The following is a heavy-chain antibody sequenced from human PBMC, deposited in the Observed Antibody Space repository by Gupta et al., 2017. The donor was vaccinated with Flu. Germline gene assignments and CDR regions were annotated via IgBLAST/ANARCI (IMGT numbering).Heavy chain of an antibody. CDR1: GFPFSRSW. D-gene: IGHD4-11*01. CDR3: ARDRAYNCFDY. J-gene: IGHJ4*02. V-gene: IGHV3-7*01. CDR2: KNEDGSTK. Sequence: EVQLVESGGGLVQPGGSLILSCAASGFPFSRSWLSWVRQAPGKGLEWVANKNEDGSTKNYVDSVMGRFTISRDNAKNSLFLQMDSLRAEDTAVYYCARDRAYNCFDYWGQGTLGTVSS.